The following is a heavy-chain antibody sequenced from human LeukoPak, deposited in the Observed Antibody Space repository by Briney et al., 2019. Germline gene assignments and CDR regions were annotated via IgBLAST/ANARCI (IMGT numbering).Heavy chain of an antibody. V-gene: IGHV1-2*02. Sequence: ASVKVSCKASGFAFSGFYINWVRQAPGQGLEWMGWINPKNGDTHYAQDFLGRVTMTRDTSISTAYMELSRLTSDDTAVYYCARDGRLRNGYDNFYIWGQGTLVTVSS. CDR1: GFAFSGFY. J-gene: IGHJ4*02. CDR3: ARDGRLRNGYDNFYI. D-gene: IGHD5-18*01. CDR2: INPKNGDT.